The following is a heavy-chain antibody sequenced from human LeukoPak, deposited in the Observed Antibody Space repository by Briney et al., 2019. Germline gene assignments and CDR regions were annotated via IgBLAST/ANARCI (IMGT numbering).Heavy chain of an antibody. CDR1: RGFITNSHW. D-gene: IGHD4-17*01. V-gene: IGHV4-4*02. CDR2: IYYSGTT. CDR3: PTYFYGEDGSYYFYY. Sequence: AGALSVTCAVSRGFITNSHWWGLARQPPGEGLEWGCVIYYSGTTNYIPSLQGRVTMSVDRSKNQVSLKLSSLTAAHAAGHECPTYFYGEDGSYYFYYWGPGTLVTVSS. J-gene: IGHJ4*02.